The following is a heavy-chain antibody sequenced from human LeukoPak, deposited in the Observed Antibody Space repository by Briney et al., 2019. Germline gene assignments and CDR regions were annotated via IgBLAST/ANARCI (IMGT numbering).Heavy chain of an antibody. CDR1: GFTFDDYA. D-gene: IGHD7-27*01. J-gene: IGHJ3*02. CDR3: AKLVLTGALMIPHAFDI. CDR2: ISWNSGSI. V-gene: IGHV3-9*01. Sequence: PGGSLRLSCAASGFTFDDYAMHWVRQAPGKGPEWVSGISWNSGSIGYADSVKGRFTISRDNAKNSLYLQMNSLRAEDTALYYCAKLVLTGALMIPHAFDIWGQGTMVTVSS.